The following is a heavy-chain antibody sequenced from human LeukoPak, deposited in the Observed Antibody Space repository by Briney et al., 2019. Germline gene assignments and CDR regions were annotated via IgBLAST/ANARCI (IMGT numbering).Heavy chain of an antibody. J-gene: IGHJ6*04. CDR2: IYYSGST. D-gene: IGHD3-3*01. V-gene: IGHV4-59*08. Sequence: SETLSLTCTVSGGSISSYYWSWIRQPPGKGLEWIGYIYYSGSTYYNPSLKSRVTISVDTSKNQFSLKLSSVTAADTAVYYCARREVDFWSGYYRIWGKGTTVTVSS. CDR3: ARREVDFWSGYYRI. CDR1: GGSISSYY.